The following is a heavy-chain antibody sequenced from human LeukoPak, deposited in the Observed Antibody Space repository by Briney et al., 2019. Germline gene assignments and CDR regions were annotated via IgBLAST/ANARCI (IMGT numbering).Heavy chain of an antibody. D-gene: IGHD6-13*01. CDR3: ARDNTAGGPFDY. V-gene: IGHV1-46*01. CDR1: GNTFTSYL. Sequence: ASVKVSRKASGNTFTSYLMHWVRQAAGQGLGGMGRINPSGGRTNYAQKFPGRGTMTRDTSTSTVYMELSSLRAEDTAMYYCARDNTAGGPFDYWGQGTLVTVSS. J-gene: IGHJ4*02. CDR2: INPSGGRT.